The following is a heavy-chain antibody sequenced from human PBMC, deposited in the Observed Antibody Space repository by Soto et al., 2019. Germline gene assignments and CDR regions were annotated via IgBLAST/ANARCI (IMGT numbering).Heavy chain of an antibody. CDR3: ARDFGEATLNDAFDI. CDR1: GGSISSYY. J-gene: IGHJ3*02. CDR2: IYYSGST. Sequence: SETLSLTCTVSGGSISSYYWSWIRQPPGKGLEWIGYIYYSGSTNYNPSLKSRVTISVDTSKNQFSLKLSSVTAADTAVYYCARDFGEATLNDAFDIWGQGTMVTVSS. V-gene: IGHV4-59*01. D-gene: IGHD2-15*01.